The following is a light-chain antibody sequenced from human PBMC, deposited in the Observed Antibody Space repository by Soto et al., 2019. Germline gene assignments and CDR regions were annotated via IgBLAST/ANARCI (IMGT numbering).Light chain of an antibody. CDR1: SSDVGGYNY. CDR3: SSYTTSSTV. CDR2: EVR. V-gene: IGLV2-14*01. Sequence: QSALTQPASVSGSPGQSITISCTGISSDVGGYNYVSWYQQHSGKAPKLMIYEVRNRPSGVSNRFSGSKFGNTASLTISGLQPEDEADYYCSSYTTSSTVFGTGTKLTVL. J-gene: IGLJ1*01.